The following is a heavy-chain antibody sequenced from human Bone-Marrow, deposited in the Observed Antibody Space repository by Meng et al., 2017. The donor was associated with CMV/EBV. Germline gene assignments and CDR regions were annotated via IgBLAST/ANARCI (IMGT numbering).Heavy chain of an antibody. V-gene: IGHV6-1*01. D-gene: IGHD1-26*01. CDR3: ARSEGWELPPGLDY. CDR1: DSVSSNGAA. CDR2: TYYRSKWYN. J-gene: IGHJ4*02. Sequence: DSVSSNGAAWNWISQSPSGGLGWLGRTYYRSKWYNDYAVSVKSRITINPDTSKNQFSLQLNSVTPEDTAVYYCARSEGWELPPGLDYWGQGTLVTVSS.